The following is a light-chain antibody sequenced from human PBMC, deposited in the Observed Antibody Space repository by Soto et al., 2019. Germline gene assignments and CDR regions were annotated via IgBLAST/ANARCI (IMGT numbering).Light chain of an antibody. CDR1: QSIGSH. V-gene: IGKV3-11*01. CDR3: QQRNNWPPSIT. J-gene: IGKJ5*01. CDR2: DAS. Sequence: EIVLTQSQATQSLSQGERANLSCRASQSIGSHLAWYQQQPGQAPRLLIHDASSRATGIPARFSGSGSGTDFTLTISSLEPEYCALYYFQQRNNWPPSITFGQGTRLEIK.